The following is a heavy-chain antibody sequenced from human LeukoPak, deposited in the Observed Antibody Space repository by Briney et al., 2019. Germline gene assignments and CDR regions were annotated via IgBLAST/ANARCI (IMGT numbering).Heavy chain of an antibody. CDR3: ARTEGDSYGYVY. CDR1: GGSISSSSYY. D-gene: IGHD5-18*01. Sequence: ASETLSLTCTVSGGSISSSSYYWGWIRQPPGKGLEWIGSIYYSGSTYYNPSPKRLVTTSVDTSENQFSLKLSSVTDADTAVYYCARTEGDSYGYVYWGQGTLVTVSS. CDR2: IYYSGST. J-gene: IGHJ4*02. V-gene: IGHV4-39*01.